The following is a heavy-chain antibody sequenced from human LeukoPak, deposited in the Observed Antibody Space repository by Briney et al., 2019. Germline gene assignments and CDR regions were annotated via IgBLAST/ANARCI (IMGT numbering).Heavy chain of an antibody. Sequence: SETLSLTCTVSGGYISSYYWSWIRQPPGKGLERIRYIYYSGSTNYNPSLKSRVTISVDTSKNQFSLKLSSVTAADTAVYYCARVHSSGWYSAVDYWGQGTLVTVSS. J-gene: IGHJ4*02. CDR1: GGYISSYY. D-gene: IGHD6-19*01. CDR3: ARVHSSGWYSAVDY. CDR2: IYYSGST. V-gene: IGHV4-59*08.